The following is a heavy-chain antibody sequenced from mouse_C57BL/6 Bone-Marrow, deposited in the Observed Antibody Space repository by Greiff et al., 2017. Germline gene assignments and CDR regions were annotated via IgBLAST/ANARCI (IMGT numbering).Heavy chain of an antibody. J-gene: IGHJ1*03. D-gene: IGHD1-1*01. V-gene: IGHV1-64*01. CDR1: GYTFTSYW. CDR2: IHPNSGST. CDR3: ATHHYYGSSYWYFDV. Sequence: QVQLQQPGAELVKPGASVKLSCKASGYTFTSYWMHWVKQRPGQGLEWIGMIHPNSGSTNYNEKFKSKATLTVDKSSSTAYMQLISLTSEDSAVYYCATHHYYGSSYWYFDVWGTGTTVTVSS.